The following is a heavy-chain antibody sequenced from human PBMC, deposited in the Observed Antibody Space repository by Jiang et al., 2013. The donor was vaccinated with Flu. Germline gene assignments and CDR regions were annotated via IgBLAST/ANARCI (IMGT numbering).Heavy chain of an antibody. CDR1: GYIFTSYG. V-gene: IGHV7-4-1*02. CDR3: ARAGRAGSTGWYDYFEY. Sequence: QSGSELKKPGASVKVSCKASGYIFTSYGMIWVRQAPGQGLEWMGWINTNTGNPRYGQGFTGRFVFSLDTSVTTAYLEISSLQAEDTAVYYCARAGRAGSTGWYDYFEYWGQGTLVTVSS. D-gene: IGHD6-19*01. J-gene: IGHJ4*02. CDR2: INTNTGNP.